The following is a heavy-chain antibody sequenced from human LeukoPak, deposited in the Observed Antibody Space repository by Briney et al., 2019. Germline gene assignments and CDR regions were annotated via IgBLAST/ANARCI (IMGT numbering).Heavy chain of an antibody. CDR1: GGSIRSSYYY. V-gene: IGHV4-39*01. CDR2: IYDSGST. CDR3: ARFWYYYDSSGYYTNWFDP. J-gene: IGHJ5*02. D-gene: IGHD3-22*01. Sequence: PSETLSLTCTVSGGSIRSSYYYWGWIRQPPGRGLEWIGSIYDSGSTYYNPSLKSRVTISVDTSKNQFSLKLNSVTAADTAMYYCARFWYYYDSSGYYTNWFDPWGQGTLVTVSS.